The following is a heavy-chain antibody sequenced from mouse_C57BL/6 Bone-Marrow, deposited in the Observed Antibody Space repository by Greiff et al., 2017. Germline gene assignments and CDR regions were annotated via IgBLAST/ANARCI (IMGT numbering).Heavy chain of an antibody. Sequence: EVKLMESGEGLVKPGGSLKLSCAASGFTFSSYAMSWVRQTPGKRLEWVAYISSGGDYIYYADTVKGRFTISRYNARNNLYLQMISLKSEDTAMYYCTKLVYAMDYWGQGTSVTVSS. D-gene: IGHD4-1*01. J-gene: IGHJ4*01. CDR3: TKLVYAMDY. CDR1: GFTFSSYA. V-gene: IGHV5-9-1*02. CDR2: ISSGGDYI.